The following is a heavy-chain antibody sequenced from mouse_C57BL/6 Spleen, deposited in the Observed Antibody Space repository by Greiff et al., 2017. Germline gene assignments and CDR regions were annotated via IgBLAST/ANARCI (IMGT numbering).Heavy chain of an antibody. J-gene: IGHJ4*01. CDR2: ISSGGSYT. CDR1: GFTFSSYG. Sequence: EVKVVESGGDLVKPGGSLKLSCAASGFTFSSYGMSWVRQTPDKRLEWVATISSGGSYTYYPDSVKGRFTISRDNAKNTLYLQMSSLKSEDTAMYYCARQGGSSYDAMDYWGQGTSVTVSS. CDR3: ARQGGSSYDAMDY. D-gene: IGHD1-1*01. V-gene: IGHV5-6*01.